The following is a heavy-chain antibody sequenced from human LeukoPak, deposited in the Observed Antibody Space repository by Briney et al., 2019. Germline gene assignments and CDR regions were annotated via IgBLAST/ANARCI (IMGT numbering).Heavy chain of an antibody. J-gene: IGHJ4*02. V-gene: IGHV3-30*18. CDR1: GFTFSSYG. CDR2: ISYDGSNK. CDR3: AKASVGQGYCSGGSCYYFDY. D-gene: IGHD2-15*01. Sequence: GGSLRLSCAASGFTFSSYGMHWVRQAPGKGLEWVAVISYDGSNKYYADSVKGRFTISRDNSKNTLYLQMNSLRAEDTAVYYCAKASVGQGYCSGGSCYYFDYRGQGTLVTVSS.